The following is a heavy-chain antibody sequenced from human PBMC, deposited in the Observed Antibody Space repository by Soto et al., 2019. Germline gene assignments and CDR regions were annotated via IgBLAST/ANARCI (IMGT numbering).Heavy chain of an antibody. CDR3: AHRQDGSGYEVGGFDP. CDR1: GFSLSTSGVG. V-gene: IGHV2-5*02. D-gene: IGHD5-12*01. CDR2: IYWDDDK. J-gene: IGHJ5*02. Sequence: QITLKESGPTLVKPTQTLTLTCTFSGFSLSTSGVGVGWIRQPPGKALEWLALIYWDDDKRYSPSLKSRLTITKDTSKNQVVLTMNSMDPVDTATYSCAHRQDGSGYEVGGFDPWGQGTLVTVSS.